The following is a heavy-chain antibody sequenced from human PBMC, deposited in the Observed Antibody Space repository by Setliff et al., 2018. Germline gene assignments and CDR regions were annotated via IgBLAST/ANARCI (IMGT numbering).Heavy chain of an antibody. J-gene: IGHJ6*02. CDR2: IIPIFGTA. CDR1: GYTFTSYA. CDR3: AIVVPALTYYYYGMDV. D-gene: IGHD2-2*01. V-gene: IGHV1-69*05. Sequence: SVKVSCKASGYTFTSYAISWVRQAPGQGLEWMGGIIPIFGTANYAQKFQGRVTITTDESTSTAYMELSSLLSEDTAVYYCAIVVPALTYYYYGMDVWGQGTTVTVS.